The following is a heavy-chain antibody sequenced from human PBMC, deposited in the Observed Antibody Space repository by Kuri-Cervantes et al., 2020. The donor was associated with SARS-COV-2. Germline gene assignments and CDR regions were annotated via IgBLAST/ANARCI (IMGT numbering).Heavy chain of an antibody. CDR1: GFTFSSYS. D-gene: IGHD3-3*01. V-gene: IGHV3-48*01. CDR2: ISSSSSTI. Sequence: GGSLRLSCAASGFTFSSYSMNWVRQAPGKGLEWVSYISSSSSTIYYADSVKGRFTISRDNAKNSLYLQMNSLRAEDTAVYYCARDMYYDSGDWFDPWGQGTLVTVSS. CDR3: ARDMYYDSGDWFDP. J-gene: IGHJ5*02.